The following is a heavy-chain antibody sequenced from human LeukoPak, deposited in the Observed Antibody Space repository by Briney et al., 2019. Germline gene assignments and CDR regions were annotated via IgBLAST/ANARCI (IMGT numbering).Heavy chain of an antibody. D-gene: IGHD3-10*01. CDR1: GGSVSSGSYY. CDR3: ARAMVRGVIDY. J-gene: IGHJ4*02. V-gene: IGHV4-61*01. Sequence: WETLSLTCTVSGGSVSSGSYYWSWIRQPPGKGREWIGYIYYSGSTNYNPSLKSRVTISVDTSKNQFSLKLSSVTAADTAVYYCARAMVRGVIDYWRQGTLVTVSS. CDR2: IYYSGST.